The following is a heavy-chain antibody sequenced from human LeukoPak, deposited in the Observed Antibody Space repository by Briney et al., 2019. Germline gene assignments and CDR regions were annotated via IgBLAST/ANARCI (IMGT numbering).Heavy chain of an antibody. CDR3: ARLGGYCSSTSCYVEFDY. J-gene: IGHJ4*02. V-gene: IGHV5-51*01. CDR2: IYPGDSDT. CDR1: GYSSTSYW. D-gene: IGHD2-2*01. Sequence: PGESLKISCKGSGYSSTSYWIGWVRQMPGKRLEWMGIIYPGDSDTRYSPSFEGQVTISADKSISTAYLQWSSLKASDTAMYYCARLGGYCSSTSCYVEFDYWGQGTLVTVSS.